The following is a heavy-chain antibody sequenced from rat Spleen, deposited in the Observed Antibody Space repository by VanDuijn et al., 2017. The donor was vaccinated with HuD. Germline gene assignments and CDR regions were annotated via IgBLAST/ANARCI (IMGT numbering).Heavy chain of an antibody. CDR2: INKDSRTI. V-gene: IGHV4-2*01. D-gene: IGHD4-3*01. CDR1: GFNFNDYW. Sequence: EVKLVESGGGLVQPGRSLKLSCAASGFNFNDYWMGWVRQAPGKGLEWIGEINKDSRTIKYSPSLKDKFIISRDNAQNTLFLQMSKLGSEDSGIYFCVREDLGVDYWGQGTLVTVSS. CDR3: VREDLGVDY. J-gene: IGHJ3*01.